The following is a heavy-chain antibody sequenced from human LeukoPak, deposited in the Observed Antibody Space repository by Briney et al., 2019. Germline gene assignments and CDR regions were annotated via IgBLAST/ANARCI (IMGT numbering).Heavy chain of an antibody. CDR1: GYTFRTYY. CDR2: IYPIGGSI. CDR3: AREQWLLEAHYFDY. D-gene: IGHD6-19*01. Sequence: GSVRVSCKVFGYTFRTYYLHWVRQAPGQGLGWLGIIYPIGGSISYAQTFQGRDTITADKSTSTAYMELSSLRSEDTAVYYSAREQWLLEAHYFDYWGQGTPVTVSS. V-gene: IGHV1-46*01. J-gene: IGHJ4*02.